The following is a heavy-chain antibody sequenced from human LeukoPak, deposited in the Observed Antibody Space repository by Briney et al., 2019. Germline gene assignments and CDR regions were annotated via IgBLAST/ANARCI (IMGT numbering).Heavy chain of an antibody. CDR1: GFTFRSSW. Sequence: GGSLRLSCAASGFTFRSSWMSWVRQAPGKGLEWVAKIQKDGSEAYYADSMEGRFTISRDNAENSLYLQMHSLRAEDTAVYSCARAGVTNQLGQTYWYFDLWGRGTLVTVSS. J-gene: IGHJ2*01. CDR3: ARAGVTNQLGQTYWYFDL. CDR2: IQKDGSEA. D-gene: IGHD7-27*01. V-gene: IGHV3-7*01.